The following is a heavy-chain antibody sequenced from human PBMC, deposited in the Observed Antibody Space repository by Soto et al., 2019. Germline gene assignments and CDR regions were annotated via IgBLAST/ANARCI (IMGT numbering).Heavy chain of an antibody. J-gene: IGHJ3*02. D-gene: IGHD1-20*01. V-gene: IGHV3-49*05. CDR3: TIMLTGGEDAFDI. CDR1: GFTFGDYA. Sequence: EVQLVESGGGLVKPGRSLRLSCTASGFTFGDYAMSWFRQAPGKGLEWVGFIRSKAYGGTTEYAASVKGRFTISRDDSKSIAYLQMNSLKTEDTAVYYCTIMLTGGEDAFDIWGQGTMVTVSS. CDR2: IRSKAYGGTT.